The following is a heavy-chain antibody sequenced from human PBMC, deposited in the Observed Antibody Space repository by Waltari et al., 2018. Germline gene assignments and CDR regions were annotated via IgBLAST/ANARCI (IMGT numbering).Heavy chain of an antibody. Sequence: QVQLVQSGAEVKKLGSSVMVYCKPSGGTFSSYAISWLRQAPGQGLEWMGGIIPIFGTANYAQKFQGRVTITTDESTSTAYMELSSLRSEDTAVYYCARDSQLGHPYNWFDPWGQGTLVTVSS. D-gene: IGHD6-6*01. V-gene: IGHV1-69*05. CDR3: ARDSQLGHPYNWFDP. CDR2: IIPIFGTA. CDR1: GGTFSSYA. J-gene: IGHJ5*02.